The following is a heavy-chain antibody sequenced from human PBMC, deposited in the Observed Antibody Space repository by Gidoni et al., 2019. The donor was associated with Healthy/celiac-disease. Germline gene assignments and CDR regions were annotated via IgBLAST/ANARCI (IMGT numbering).Heavy chain of an antibody. CDR3: AKDLPSP. Sequence: EVQLLESGGGLVKHGGSLRLSCAASGFTFSSYAMSWVRQAPGKGLEWCSAISGSGGSTYYAYSVKGRCTSSRDNSKNTLYLQMNSLRAEDTAVYYCAKDLPSPGGQGTLVTVSS. CDR1: GFTFSSYA. J-gene: IGHJ4*02. CDR2: ISGSGGST. V-gene: IGHV3-23*01.